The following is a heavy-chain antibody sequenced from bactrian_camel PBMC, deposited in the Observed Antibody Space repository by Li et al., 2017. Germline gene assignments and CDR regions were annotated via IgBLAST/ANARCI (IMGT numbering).Heavy chain of an antibody. V-gene: IGHV3S53*01. CDR3: ASCPRSSGSWTYTY. CDR2: IGVGSTT. D-gene: IGHD5*01. Sequence: HVQLVESGGGLVQPGGSLKLSCAASGYLFSSCEMAWYRQAPGKEREFVSSIGVGSTTHYADSLKGRFTISRDNAKNTLYLQMNSLKTEDTAVYLCASCPRSSGSWTYTYWGQGTQVTVS. CDR1: GYLFSSCE. J-gene: IGHJ4*01.